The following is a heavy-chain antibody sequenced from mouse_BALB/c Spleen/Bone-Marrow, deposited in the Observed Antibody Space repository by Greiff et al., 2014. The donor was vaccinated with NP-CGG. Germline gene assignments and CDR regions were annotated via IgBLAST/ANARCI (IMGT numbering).Heavy chain of an antibody. Sequence: VQLQQSGTVLARPGASVKMSCKASGYTFTSYWMHWVKQRPGQGLEWIGAMYPGNSDTSYNQKFKGKAKLTAVTSTSTAYMELSSLTNEDSAVYYCTRYYYRFSAWFAYWGQGTLVTVSA. CDR2: MYPGNSDT. CDR3: TRYYYRFSAWFAY. J-gene: IGHJ3*01. CDR1: GYTFTSYW. V-gene: IGHV1-5*01. D-gene: IGHD2-14*01.